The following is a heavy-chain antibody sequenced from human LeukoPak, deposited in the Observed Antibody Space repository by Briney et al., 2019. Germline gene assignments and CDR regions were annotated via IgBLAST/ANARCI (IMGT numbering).Heavy chain of an antibody. D-gene: IGHD2-15*01. J-gene: IGHJ2*01. Sequence: PGGSLRLSCAASGFTFSSYSMNWVRQAPGKGLEWVATIKPDGSEKYYVDSVKGRFTISRDNAKNSLYLQINSLRAEDTAVYYCAGDYSWNFALWGRGTLVTVSS. CDR2: IKPDGSEK. CDR3: AGDYSWNFAL. CDR1: GFTFSSYS. V-gene: IGHV3-7*01.